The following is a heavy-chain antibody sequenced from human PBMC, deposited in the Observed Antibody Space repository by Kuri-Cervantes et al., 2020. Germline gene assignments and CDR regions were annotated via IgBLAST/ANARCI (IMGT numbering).Heavy chain of an antibody. CDR2: ISAYNGNT. V-gene: IGHV1-18*04. D-gene: IGHD1-26*01. J-gene: IGHJ5*02. CDR1: GYTFTGYY. CDR3: ARPWDIYNWFDP. Sequence: ASVKVSCKASGYTFTGYYMHWVRQAPGQGLEWMGWISAYNGNTNYAQRLQGRVTMTTDTSTSTAYMELRSLRSDDTAVYYCARPWDIYNWFDPWGQGTLVTVSS.